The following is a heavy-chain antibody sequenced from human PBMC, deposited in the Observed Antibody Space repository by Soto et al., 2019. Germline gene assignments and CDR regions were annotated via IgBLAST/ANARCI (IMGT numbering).Heavy chain of an antibody. Sequence: EVQLVESGGGLVKPGGSLRLSCAASGFTFSSYSMNWVRQAPGKGLEWVSSISSSSSYIYYADSVKGRFTISRDNAKNSLYLQMNSLGAEDTAVYYCARDGYCSSTSCDTYYYGMDVWGQGTTVTVSS. J-gene: IGHJ6*02. V-gene: IGHV3-21*01. D-gene: IGHD2-2*02. CDR2: ISSSSSYI. CDR3: ARDGYCSSTSCDTYYYGMDV. CDR1: GFTFSSYS.